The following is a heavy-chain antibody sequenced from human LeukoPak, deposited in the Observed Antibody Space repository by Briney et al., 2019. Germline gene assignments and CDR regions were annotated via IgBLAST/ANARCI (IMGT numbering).Heavy chain of an antibody. Sequence: GGSLRLSRAASGFTFDDYGMSWVRQAPGKGLEWVSGINWNGGSTGYADSVKGRFTISRDNAKNSLYLQMNSLSAEDTALYYCARALGRYYYYYMDVWGKGTTVTVSS. V-gene: IGHV3-20*04. D-gene: IGHD1-26*01. CDR2: INWNGGST. CDR3: ARALGRYYYYYMDV. CDR1: GFTFDDYG. J-gene: IGHJ6*03.